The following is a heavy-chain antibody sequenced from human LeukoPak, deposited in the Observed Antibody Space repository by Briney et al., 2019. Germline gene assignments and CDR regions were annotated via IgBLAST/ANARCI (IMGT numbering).Heavy chain of an antibody. Sequence: PGRSLRLSCAASGLSFSKYGMHWVRQAPGKGLEWVAVIWYDGRYKYYADSVKGRFTISRDNSKNTLYLQMNSLRAEDTAVYYCAKDRAVAGTDARYSFDYWGQGTLVTVSS. CDR2: IWYDGRYK. D-gene: IGHD6-19*01. J-gene: IGHJ4*02. CDR1: GLSFSKYG. V-gene: IGHV3-33*06. CDR3: AKDRAVAGTDARYSFDY.